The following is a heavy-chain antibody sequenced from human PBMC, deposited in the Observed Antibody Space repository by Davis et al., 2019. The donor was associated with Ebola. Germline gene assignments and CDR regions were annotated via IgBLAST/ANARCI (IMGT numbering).Heavy chain of an antibody. D-gene: IGHD3-22*01. J-gene: IGHJ4*02. CDR1: GFTFSSYS. CDR2: ISSSSSYI. V-gene: IGHV3-21*01. Sequence: GESLKISCAASGFTFSSYSMNWVRQAPGKGLEWVSSISSSSSYIYYADSVKGRFTISRDNAKNSLYLQMNSLRAEDTAVYYCARDIQVWDSSGYYFDYWGQGTLVTVSS. CDR3: ARDIQVWDSSGYYFDY.